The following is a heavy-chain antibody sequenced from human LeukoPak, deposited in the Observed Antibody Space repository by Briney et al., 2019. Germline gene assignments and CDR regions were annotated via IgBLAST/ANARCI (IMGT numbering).Heavy chain of an antibody. J-gene: IGHJ4*02. CDR2: INPSGGST. D-gene: IGHD6-19*01. CDR3: ARDTVDRIAVAPENY. V-gene: IGHV1-46*01. Sequence: ASVKVSCKASGYTFTSYYMHWVRQAPGQGLEWMGIINPSGGSTSYAQKFQGRVTMTGDTSTSTVYMELSSLRSEDTAVYYCARDTVDRIAVAPENYWGQGTLVTVSS. CDR1: GYTFTSYY.